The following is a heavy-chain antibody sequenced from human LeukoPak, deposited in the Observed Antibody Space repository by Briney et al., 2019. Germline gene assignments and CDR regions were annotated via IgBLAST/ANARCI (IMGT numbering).Heavy chain of an antibody. CDR1: GFSFSRHA. D-gene: IGHD3-10*01. CDR3: ARYDSGRNYIDPFDF. Sequence: QAGGSLRLSCAASGFSFSRHAMNWVRQAPGKGLEWISHISGGSDIIEYADSVRGRFTISRDNGRGSLYLQMNSLRVEDTAVYYCARYDSGRNYIDPFDFWGQGTLVAVSS. J-gene: IGHJ4*02. V-gene: IGHV3-48*01. CDR2: ISGGSDII.